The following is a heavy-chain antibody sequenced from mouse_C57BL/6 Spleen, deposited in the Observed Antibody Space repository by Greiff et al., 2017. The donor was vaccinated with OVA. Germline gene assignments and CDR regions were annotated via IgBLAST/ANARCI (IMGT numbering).Heavy chain of an antibody. CDR3: ARPLTTVSHAMDY. J-gene: IGHJ4*01. Sequence: EVKLMESGPGLVKPSQSLSLTCSVTGYSITSGYYWNWIRQFPGNKLEWMGYISYDGSNNYNPSLKNRISITRDTSKNQFFLKLNSVTTEDTATYYCARPLTTVSHAMDYWGQGTSVTVSS. V-gene: IGHV3-6*01. CDR2: ISYDGSN. CDR1: GYSITSGYY. D-gene: IGHD1-1*01.